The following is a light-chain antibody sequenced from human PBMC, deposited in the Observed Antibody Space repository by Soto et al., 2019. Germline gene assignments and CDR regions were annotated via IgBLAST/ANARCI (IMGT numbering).Light chain of an antibody. CDR2: NDN. CDR3: EAWDVSLNGHYA. V-gene: IGLV1-44*01. Sequence: QLVLTQPPSVSGTPGQRVTISCSGSFSNIGSSSVNWYQQFPGTAPKLLMYNDNQWPSGVPDRFSGSRSGTSASLAISGLQSEDEADYFCEAWDVSLNGHYAFGTGTQLTVL. CDR1: FSNIGSSS. J-gene: IGLJ1*01.